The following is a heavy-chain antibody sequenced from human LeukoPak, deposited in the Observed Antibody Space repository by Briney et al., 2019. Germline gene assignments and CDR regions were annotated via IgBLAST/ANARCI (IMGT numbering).Heavy chain of an antibody. Sequence: GGSLRLSCAASGFTFSSYRMTWVRQAPGKGLEWVSSISSSSSYIYYADSVKGRFTISRDNAKNSLYLQMNSLRAEDTAVYYCAREAAGPLYYYGMDVWGQGTTVTVSS. J-gene: IGHJ6*02. CDR2: ISSSSSYI. V-gene: IGHV3-21*01. CDR1: GFTFSSYR. D-gene: IGHD6-13*01. CDR3: AREAAGPLYYYGMDV.